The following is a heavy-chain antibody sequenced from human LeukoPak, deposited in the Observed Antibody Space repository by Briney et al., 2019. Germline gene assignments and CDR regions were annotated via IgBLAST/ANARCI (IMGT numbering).Heavy chain of an antibody. D-gene: IGHD2-2*01. J-gene: IGHJ4*02. CDR3: ARVRGYCSSTICYRYYFDY. Sequence: SETLSLTCTVSGYSLSSGYYWAWIRPPPGKGLEWIGTIYHSGSTYYNPSLKSRVTISVDTSKDQFSLKLTSVTAADTAVYYCARVRGYCSSTICYRYYFDYWGQGTLVTVSS. V-gene: IGHV4-38-2*02. CDR2: IYHSGST. CDR1: GYSLSSGYY.